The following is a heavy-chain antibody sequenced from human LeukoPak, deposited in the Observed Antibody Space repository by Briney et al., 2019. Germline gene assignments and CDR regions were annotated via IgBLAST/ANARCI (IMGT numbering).Heavy chain of an antibody. CDR3: STEGYCSGGSCAGFDH. Sequence: PGGSLRLSCAASGFTFSSAWMSWVRQAPGKGLEWVARIKSKTDGGTTDYAAPVKGRFTISRDDSKNTVYLPMNSLKTEDTALYYCSTEGYCSGGSCAGFDHWGQGTLVTVSS. J-gene: IGHJ4*02. CDR1: GFTFSSAW. V-gene: IGHV3-15*01. CDR2: IKSKTDGGTT. D-gene: IGHD2-15*01.